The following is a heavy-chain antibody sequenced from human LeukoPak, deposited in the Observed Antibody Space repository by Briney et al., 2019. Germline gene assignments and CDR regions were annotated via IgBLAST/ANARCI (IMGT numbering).Heavy chain of an antibody. CDR2: IYSGGSS. Sequence: GGSLRLSCAASXFTVSSNYMSWVRQAPGKGLEWVSVIYSGGSSYYADSVKGGFTISSHNSKNTLYLQMNSLRAEDTAVYYCARSTAGIYDYWGQGTLVTVSS. J-gene: IGHJ4*02. CDR1: XFTVSSNY. CDR3: ARSTAGIYDY. D-gene: IGHD6-19*01. V-gene: IGHV3-53*04.